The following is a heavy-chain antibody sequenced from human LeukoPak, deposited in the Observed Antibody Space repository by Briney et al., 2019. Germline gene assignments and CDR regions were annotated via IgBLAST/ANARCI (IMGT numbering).Heavy chain of an antibody. CDR2: IYYSGST. Sequence: SETLSLTCTVSGGSISSGGYYWRWIRQHPGKGLEGIEYIYYSGSTYYNPSLKSRVTISVDTSKNQFSLKLSSVTAADTAVYCCARDRSSSWTLGWFDRWGQGTLVTVSS. D-gene: IGHD6-13*01. J-gene: IGHJ5*02. CDR1: GGSISSGGYY. V-gene: IGHV4-31*03. CDR3: ARDRSSSWTLGWFDR.